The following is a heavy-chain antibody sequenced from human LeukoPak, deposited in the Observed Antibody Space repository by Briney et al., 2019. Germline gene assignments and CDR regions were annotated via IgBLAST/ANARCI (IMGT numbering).Heavy chain of an antibody. Sequence: PGGSLRLSCAASGFTFSSYAMSWVRQIPGKGLEWVSAISGSDAGTYYADSVKGRFTISRDNSKNTLYLQMNRLRAEDTAVYYCAKGGSSSQPWFDSWGQGILVTVSS. D-gene: IGHD6-13*01. J-gene: IGHJ5*01. V-gene: IGHV3-23*01. CDR1: GFTFSSYA. CDR2: ISGSDAGT. CDR3: AKGGSSSQPWFDS.